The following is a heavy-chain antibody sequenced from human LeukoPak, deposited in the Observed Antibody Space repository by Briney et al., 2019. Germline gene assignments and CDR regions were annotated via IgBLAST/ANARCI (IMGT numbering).Heavy chain of an antibody. CDR1: GGSFSGYY. J-gene: IGHJ3*02. Sequence: PSETLSLTCAVYGGSFSGYYWSWIRQPPGKGLEWIGEINHSGSTNYNPSLKSRVTISVDTSKNQFSLKLSSVTAADTAVYYCARDGDSSGYYYKRAFDIWGQGTMVTVSS. V-gene: IGHV4-34*01. CDR3: ARDGDSSGYYYKRAFDI. D-gene: IGHD3-22*01. CDR2: INHSGST.